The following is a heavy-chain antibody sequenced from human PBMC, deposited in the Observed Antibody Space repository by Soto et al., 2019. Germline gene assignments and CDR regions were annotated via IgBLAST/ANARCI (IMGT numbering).Heavy chain of an antibody. J-gene: IGHJ4*02. CDR3: AKNVIDRYSSSDY. V-gene: IGHV3-23*01. Sequence: EVHLSESGGGLVQPGGSLRLSCTASGFTFSSYAMSWVRQAPGKGLEWVSVISGSGGSTYYADSVKGLFTISRDSSKNTLYLQMNSLRAEDTAVYYCAKNVIDRYSSSDYWGQGTLVTVSS. D-gene: IGHD6-6*01. CDR2: ISGSGGST. CDR1: GFTFSSYA.